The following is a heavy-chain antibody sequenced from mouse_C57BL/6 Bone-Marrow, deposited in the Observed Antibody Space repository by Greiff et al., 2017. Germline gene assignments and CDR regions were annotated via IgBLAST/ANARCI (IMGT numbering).Heavy chain of an antibody. D-gene: IGHD4-1*01. CDR2: IYPRSGNT. Sequence: VKLVESGAELARPGASVKLSCKASGYTFTSYGISWVKQRTGQGLEWIGEIYPRSGNTYYNEKFKGKATLTADKSSSTAYMELRSLTSEDAAVYFCAKKLGGDYYAMDYWGQGTSVTVSP. V-gene: IGHV1-81*01. CDR1: GYTFTSYG. J-gene: IGHJ4*01. CDR3: AKKLGGDYYAMDY.